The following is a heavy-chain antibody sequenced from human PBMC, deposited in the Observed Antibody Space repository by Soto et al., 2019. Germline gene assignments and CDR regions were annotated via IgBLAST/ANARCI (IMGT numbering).Heavy chain of an antibody. CDR1: GYTFTSYY. Sequence: QVQLVQSGAEVKKPGASVKVSCKASGYTFTSYYMHWVRQAPGQGLEWMGIINPSGGGTSYAQKFKGRVTLTSATSTSTGYMELSSLRSEDTAVYYCTRARFGGGSCYQVEYWGQGTLVTVSS. J-gene: IGHJ4*02. CDR3: TRARFGGGSCYQVEY. CDR2: INPSGGGT. V-gene: IGHV1-46*03. D-gene: IGHD2-15*01.